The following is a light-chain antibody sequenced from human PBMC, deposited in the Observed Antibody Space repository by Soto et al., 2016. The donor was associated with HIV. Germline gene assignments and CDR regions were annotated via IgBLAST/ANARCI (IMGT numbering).Light chain of an antibody. CDR1: QGIKNE. V-gene: IGKV1-6*01. CDR2: ATS. J-gene: IGKJ2*01. Sequence: IQMTQSPSAMSASVGDRVTITCRASQGIKNELGWYQQKPGKAPKLLIYATSSLGGGVPSRFSGSGSGTDFTLTISSLQPEDSASYFCLQDYDRPYTFGQGPSWRSN. CDR3: LQDYDRPYT.